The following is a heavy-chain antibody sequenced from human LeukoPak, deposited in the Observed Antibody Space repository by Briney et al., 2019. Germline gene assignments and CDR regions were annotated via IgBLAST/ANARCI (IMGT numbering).Heavy chain of an antibody. CDR1: GFNFRHYD. CDR2: IGTADDT. CDR3: ARWGGGSDGFDI. J-gene: IGHJ3*02. V-gene: IGHV3-13*01. D-gene: IGHD2-15*01. Sequence: GGSLRLSCVGSGFNFRHYDMHWVRQSSGGRLEWLSAIGTADDTYYPGSVKGRFTISKDTAKNSLYLQIDNLKDGDTAVYYCARWGGGSDGFDIWGQGTLVTVSS.